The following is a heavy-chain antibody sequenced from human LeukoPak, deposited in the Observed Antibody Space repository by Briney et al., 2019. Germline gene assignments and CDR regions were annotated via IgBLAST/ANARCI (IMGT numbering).Heavy chain of an antibody. CDR1: GFTFSSYV. CDR2: ISGSGGST. CDR3: AKASSRYGDYDYFDY. Sequence: GGSLRLSCVASGFTFSSYVMSWVRQAPGKGLEWVSAISGSGGSTYYADSVKGRFTISRDNSKNTLYLQMNSLRAEDTAVYYCAKASSRYGDYDYFDYWGQGTLVTVSS. V-gene: IGHV3-23*01. J-gene: IGHJ4*02. D-gene: IGHD4-17*01.